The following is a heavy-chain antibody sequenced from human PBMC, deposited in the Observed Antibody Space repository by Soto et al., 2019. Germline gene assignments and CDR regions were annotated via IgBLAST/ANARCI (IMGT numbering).Heavy chain of an antibody. J-gene: IGHJ6*02. CDR3: ARDWDAYDILTGYSYYYYGMDV. V-gene: IGHV3-30-3*01. Sequence: PGGSLRLSCAASGFTFSSYAMHWVRQAPGKGLEWVAVISYDGSNKYYADSVKGRFTISRDNSKNTLYLQMNSLRAEDTAVYYCARDWDAYDILTGYSYYYYGMDVWGQGTTVTVSS. CDR2: ISYDGSNK. CDR1: GFTFSSYA. D-gene: IGHD3-9*01.